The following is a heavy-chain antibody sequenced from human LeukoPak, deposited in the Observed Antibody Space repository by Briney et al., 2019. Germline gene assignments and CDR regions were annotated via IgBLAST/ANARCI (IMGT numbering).Heavy chain of an antibody. CDR3: ATNLDDYGDYLYYFDY. D-gene: IGHD4-17*01. J-gene: IGHJ4*02. Sequence: SETLSLTCTVSGGSISSSSYYWGWIGQPPGKGLEWIGSIYYSGSTYYNPSLKSRVTISVDTCKNQFSLKLSSVTAADTAVYYCATNLDDYGDYLYYFDYWGQGTLVTVSS. CDR2: IYYSGST. CDR1: GGSISSSSYY. V-gene: IGHV4-39*01.